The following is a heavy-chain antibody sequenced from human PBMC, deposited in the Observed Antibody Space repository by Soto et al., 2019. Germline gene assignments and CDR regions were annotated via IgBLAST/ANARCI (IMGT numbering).Heavy chain of an antibody. Sequence: QVQLVESGGGLVMPGESLRLSCAASGFTFSDHYMSWIRQSPGQGLEWVSYISSSGHSMYYADSVKGRFTVSRDNAENSLYLQMNSLRAEDTAVYYCARRAASGRHFDHWVQGTLVSVSS. CDR1: GFTFSDHY. CDR3: ARRAASGRHFDH. J-gene: IGHJ4*02. D-gene: IGHD6-13*01. V-gene: IGHV3-11*01. CDR2: ISSSGHSM.